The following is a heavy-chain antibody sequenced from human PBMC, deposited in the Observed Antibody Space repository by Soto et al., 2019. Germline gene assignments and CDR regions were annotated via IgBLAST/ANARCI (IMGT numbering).Heavy chain of an antibody. J-gene: IGHJ5*02. CDR1: GYSFTSYW. V-gene: IGHV5-51*01. CDR3: ATRTDYYGPGSYNWFDP. CDR2: IYPGDSDT. D-gene: IGHD3-10*01. Sequence: GESLKISCKGSGYSFTSYWIGWVRQMPGKGLEWMGIIYPGDSDTRYSPSFQGQVTISADKSISTAYLQWSSLKASDTAMYYCATRTDYYGPGSYNWFDPWGQAPLVTVSS.